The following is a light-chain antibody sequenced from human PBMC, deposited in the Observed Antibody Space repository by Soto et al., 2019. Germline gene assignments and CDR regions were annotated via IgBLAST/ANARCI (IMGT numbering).Light chain of an antibody. CDR3: QQRSNWPPT. CDR2: DAS. Sequence: EIVLTQSPATLSLSPGERATLSCRAGQSVSSYLAWYQQKPGQAPRLLIYDASTRATGIPARFSGSGSGTDFTLTITSLEPEDFAVYYCQQRSNWPPTFGQGTKVDIK. V-gene: IGKV3-11*01. CDR1: QSVSSY. J-gene: IGKJ1*01.